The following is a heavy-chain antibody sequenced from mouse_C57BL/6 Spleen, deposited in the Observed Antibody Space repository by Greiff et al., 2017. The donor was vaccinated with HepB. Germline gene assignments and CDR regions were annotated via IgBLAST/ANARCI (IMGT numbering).Heavy chain of an antibody. J-gene: IGHJ2*01. Sequence: EVQVVESGGGLVKPGGSLKLSCAASGFTFSSYAMSWVRQTPEKRLEWVATISDGGSYTYYPDNVKGRFTISRDNAKNNLYLQMSHLKSEDTAMYYCAIYSNYGYFDYWGQGTTRTVSS. V-gene: IGHV5-4*01. CDR2: ISDGGSYT. D-gene: IGHD2-5*01. CDR3: AIYSNYGYFDY. CDR1: GFTFSSYA.